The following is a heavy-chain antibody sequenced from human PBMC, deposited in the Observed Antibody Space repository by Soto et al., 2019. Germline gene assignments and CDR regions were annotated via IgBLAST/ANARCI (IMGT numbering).Heavy chain of an antibody. J-gene: IGHJ6*02. V-gene: IGHV3-21*02. CDR2: ISTTSTYI. CDR1: GFTFSGDA. CDR3: VRDYVMDV. D-gene: IGHD3-10*02. Sequence: EVQLVESGGGLGKPGGSLRLSCAASGFTFSGDAMNWVRQAPGKGLEWVSSISTTSTYIYYADSVKGRFTISRDNANNSLHLQMNSLRAEDTAVYYCVRDYVMDVWGQGTTVTVSS.